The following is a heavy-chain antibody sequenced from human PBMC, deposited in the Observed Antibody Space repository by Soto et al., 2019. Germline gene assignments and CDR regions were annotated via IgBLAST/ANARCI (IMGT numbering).Heavy chain of an antibody. CDR3: AGLKYFHSSDYLVH. J-gene: IGHJ4*02. V-gene: IGHV4-59*05. CDR1: GFTFSSYSMN. CDR2: IYYSGST. D-gene: IGHD3-22*01. Sequence: PGGSLRLSCAASGFTFSSYSMNWVRQAPGKGLEWIGSIYYSGSTYYNPSLKSRLTISVDTSENQFSLKLSSVTAADTAVYYCAGLKYFHSSDYLVHWGQGTRVTVSS.